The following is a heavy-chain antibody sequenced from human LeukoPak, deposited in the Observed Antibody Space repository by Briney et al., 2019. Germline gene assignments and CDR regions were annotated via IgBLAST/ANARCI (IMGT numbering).Heavy chain of an antibody. CDR1: GGSISSSSYY. J-gene: IGHJ4*02. CDR3: ARNITLVGSYSFDY. CDR2: IYYSGST. V-gene: IGHV4-39*01. Sequence: SETLSLACTVSGGSISSSSYYWAWIRQPPGKGLEWIGSIYYSGSTYYNPSLKSRVTISVDTSKNQFSLKLSSVTSAETAVYYRARNITLVGSYSFDYWGQGTLITV. D-gene: IGHD3-10*02.